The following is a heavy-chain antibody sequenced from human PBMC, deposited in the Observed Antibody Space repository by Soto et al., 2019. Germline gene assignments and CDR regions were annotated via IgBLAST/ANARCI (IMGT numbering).Heavy chain of an antibody. J-gene: IGHJ4*02. CDR3: ARFEYYYDSSGMDRYIDS. V-gene: IGHV5-51*01. CDR2: INPSDSDI. Sequence: PGYSLKISCKSSRYSFTNYCLGWVRHIPGKGLEWTGIINPSDSDIRYSPSFQGQVTLSAATSISSAYLQRSSLQASDTAMQYYARFEYYYDSSGMDRYIDSWGKRSQVTV. D-gene: IGHD3-22*01. CDR1: RYSFTNYC.